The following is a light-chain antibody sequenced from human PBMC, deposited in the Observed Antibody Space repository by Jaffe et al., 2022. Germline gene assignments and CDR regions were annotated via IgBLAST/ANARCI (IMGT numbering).Light chain of an antibody. V-gene: IGKV3-20*01. Sequence: EIVLTQSPGTLSLSPGERAILSCRASQFVSNSLLAWYQQRPGQAPRLLISRASVRATGIPDRFSGSASGTDFTLTISRLEPEDFAVYYCQQYGTSPFTFGPGTKVDIK. CDR1: QFVSNSL. CDR2: RAS. CDR3: QQYGTSPFT. J-gene: IGKJ3*01.